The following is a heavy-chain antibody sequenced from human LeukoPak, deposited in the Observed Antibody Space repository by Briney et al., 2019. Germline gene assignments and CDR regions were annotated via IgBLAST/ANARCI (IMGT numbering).Heavy chain of an antibody. Sequence: SETLSLTCAVSGGSISSSNWWSWVRQPPGKGLEWIGEIYHSGSTNYNPSLKSRVTISVDKSKNQFSLKLSSVTAADTAVYYCARGSRDFWSGSVWFDPWGQGTLVTVSS. CDR1: GGSISSSNW. CDR3: ARGSRDFWSGSVWFDP. J-gene: IGHJ5*02. D-gene: IGHD3-3*01. V-gene: IGHV4-4*02. CDR2: IYHSGST.